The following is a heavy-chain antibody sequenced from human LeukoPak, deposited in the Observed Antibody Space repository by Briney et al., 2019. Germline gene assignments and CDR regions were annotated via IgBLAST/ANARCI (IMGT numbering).Heavy chain of an antibody. CDR3: ASPPLAARMDV. V-gene: IGHV4-39*01. Sequence: SETLSLTCTVSDGSISSSSYYWGWIRQPPGKGLEWIGSIYYSGSTYYNPSLKSRVTISVDTSKNQFSLKLSSVTAADTAVYYCASPPLAARMDVWGKGTTVTVSS. CDR2: IYYSGST. J-gene: IGHJ6*03. CDR1: DGSISSSSYY. D-gene: IGHD6-6*01.